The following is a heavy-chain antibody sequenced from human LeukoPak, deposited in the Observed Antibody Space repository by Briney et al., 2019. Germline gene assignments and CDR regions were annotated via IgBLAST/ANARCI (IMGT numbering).Heavy chain of an antibody. D-gene: IGHD4-17*01. J-gene: IGHJ4*02. CDR2: ISGSGGST. CDR3: ARESHDYGDSGGDY. Sequence: GGSLRLSCAASGFTFSSYAMSWVRQAPGKGLEWVSAISGSGGSTYYADSVKGRFTISRDNSKNTLYLQMNSLRAEDTAVYYCARESHDYGDSGGDYWGQGTLVTVSS. V-gene: IGHV3-23*01. CDR1: GFTFSSYA.